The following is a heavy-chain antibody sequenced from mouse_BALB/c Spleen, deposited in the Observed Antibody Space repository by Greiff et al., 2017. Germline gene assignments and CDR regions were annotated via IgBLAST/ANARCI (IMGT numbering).Heavy chain of an antibody. D-gene: IGHD2-1*01. CDR2: INSNGGST. CDR3: ARDGYGNYVGY. J-gene: IGHJ3*01. CDR1: GFTFSSYG. V-gene: IGHV5-6-3*01. Sequence: EVQLVESGGGLVQPGGSLKLSCAASGFTFSSYGMSWVRQTPDKRLELVATINSNGGSTYYPDSVKGRFTISRDNAKNTLYLQMSSLKSEDTAMYYCARDGYGNYVGYWGQGTLVTVSA.